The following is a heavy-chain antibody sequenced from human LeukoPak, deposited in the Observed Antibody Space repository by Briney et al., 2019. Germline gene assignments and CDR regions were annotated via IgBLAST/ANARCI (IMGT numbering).Heavy chain of an antibody. J-gene: IGHJ4*02. CDR3: ARILRKYGDSDY. D-gene: IGHD4-17*01. V-gene: IGHV4-39*07. CDR2: IYYSGST. Sequence: SETLSLTCTVSGGSISSSSYYWGWIRQPPGKGLEWIGSIYYSGSTYYNPSLKSRVTISVDTSKNQFSLKLSSVTAADTAVYYCARILRKYGDSDYWGQGTLVTVSS. CDR1: GGSISSSSYY.